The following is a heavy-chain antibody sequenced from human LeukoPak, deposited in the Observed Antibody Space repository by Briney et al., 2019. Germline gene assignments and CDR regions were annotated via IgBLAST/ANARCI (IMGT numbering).Heavy chain of an antibody. J-gene: IGHJ4*02. Sequence: ASVQVSCKASGYTLSSYTMHWVRQAPGHRLEWMGWINAGNDNTKYSQEFQGRVTITRDTSANTAYMEVRSLRSEDLAVYYCARGADSSGYYGAIDYWGQGTLVTVSS. CDR3: ARGADSSGYYGAIDY. V-gene: IGHV1-3*03. CDR1: GYTLSSYT. CDR2: INAGNDNT. D-gene: IGHD3-22*01.